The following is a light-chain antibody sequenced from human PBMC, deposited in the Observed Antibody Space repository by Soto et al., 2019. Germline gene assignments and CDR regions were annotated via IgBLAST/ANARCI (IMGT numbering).Light chain of an antibody. CDR3: QQYGSSLT. Sequence: DIVLTQSPGTLSLSPGERATLSCRASQSVSSSYLAWYQQKPGQAPRLFIYGASRRATGIPDRFSGSGSGTDFTLTISRLQPEDFAVYYCQQYGSSLTVGGGTKVEIK. J-gene: IGKJ4*01. CDR1: QSVSSSY. CDR2: GAS. V-gene: IGKV3-20*01.